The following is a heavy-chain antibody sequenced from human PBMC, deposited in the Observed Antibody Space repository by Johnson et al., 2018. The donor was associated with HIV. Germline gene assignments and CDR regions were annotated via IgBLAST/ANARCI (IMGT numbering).Heavy chain of an antibody. CDR3: ARARDYNFWSPATDI. V-gene: IGHV3-7*02. Sequence: VQLVESGGGLVQTGRSLRLSCAASGFTFSSYWMSWVRQAPGKGLEWVANIKQDGSEKYYVDSVKGRFTISRDNAKNSLYLQMNSLRAEDTAVYYCARARDYNFWSPATDIWGQGTMVTVSS. D-gene: IGHD3-3*01. CDR1: GFTFSSYW. J-gene: IGHJ3*02. CDR2: IKQDGSEK.